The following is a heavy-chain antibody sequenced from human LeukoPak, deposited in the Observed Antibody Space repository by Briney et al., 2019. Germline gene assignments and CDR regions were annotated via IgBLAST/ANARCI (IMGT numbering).Heavy chain of an antibody. CDR1: GGSISGSNYY. CDR2: IYYSGST. D-gene: IGHD6-6*01. J-gene: IGHJ5*02. V-gene: IGHV4-39*01. CDR3: ARQEDSSSPNWFDP. Sequence: SETLSLTCTVSGGSISGSNYYWGWIRQPPGKGLEWIGSIYYSGSTYYNPSLKSRVTISVDTSKNQFSLKLSSVTAADTAVYYCARQEDSSSPNWFDPWGQGTLVTVSS.